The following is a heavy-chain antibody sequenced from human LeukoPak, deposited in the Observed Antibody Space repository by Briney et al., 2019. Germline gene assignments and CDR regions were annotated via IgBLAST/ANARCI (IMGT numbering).Heavy chain of an antibody. Sequence: GGSLRLSCAASGFTFNDFGMHWVRQAPGKGLEWVAVLWYDGNTQYYADSVKGRFTISRDNPKNTLYLQMNSLRAEDTAVYYCARGASGWAHDYWGQGTLVTVSS. D-gene: IGHD6-19*01. J-gene: IGHJ4*02. CDR3: ARGASGWAHDY. CDR2: LWYDGNTQ. CDR1: GFTFNDFG. V-gene: IGHV3-33*01.